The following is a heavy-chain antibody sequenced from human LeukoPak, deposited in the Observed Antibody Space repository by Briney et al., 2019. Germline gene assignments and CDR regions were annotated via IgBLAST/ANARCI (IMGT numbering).Heavy chain of an antibody. Sequence: ASVKDSCKASGYTFTSYDISWGPQATGQRLGWMGWMKPNSGQTGYAQQFQGRVTMTRNTSISTAYIELSSLRSEDTAVYYCARAGSSGRWGQGTLVTVSS. J-gene: IGHJ4*02. D-gene: IGHD2-15*01. V-gene: IGHV1-8*01. CDR2: MKPNSGQT. CDR1: GYTFTSYD. CDR3: ARAGSSGR.